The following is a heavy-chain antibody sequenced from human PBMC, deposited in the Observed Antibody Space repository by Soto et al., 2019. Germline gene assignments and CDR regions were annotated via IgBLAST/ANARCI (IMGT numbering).Heavy chain of an antibody. J-gene: IGHJ4*02. CDR3: VKDISGAYSGPNYDA. CDR1: GFNFGDYA. CDR2: LNWNSVTP. V-gene: IGHV3-9*01. Sequence: PGGSLRLSFAASGFNFGDYAMHWVRQTPGQGLEWVSGLNWNSVTPGYGDSVKGRFSISRDNGKYALYLQMTSLRPEDTALYYCVKDISGAYSGPNYDAWGQGTLVTVSS. D-gene: IGHD1-26*01.